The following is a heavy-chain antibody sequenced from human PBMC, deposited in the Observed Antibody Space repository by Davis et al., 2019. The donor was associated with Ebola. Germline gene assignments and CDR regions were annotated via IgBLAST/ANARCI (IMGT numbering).Heavy chain of an antibody. Sequence: GESLKISCAASGFTFSDYYMSWIRQAPGKGLEWVSYISSSGSTIYYADSVKGRFTISRDNAKNSLYLQMNSLRAEDTAVYYCARAGPAYYYDSSGYYDYWGQGTLVTVSS. CDR2: ISSSGSTI. D-gene: IGHD3-22*01. J-gene: IGHJ4*02. CDR1: GFTFSDYY. CDR3: ARAGPAYYYDSSGYYDY. V-gene: IGHV3-11*04.